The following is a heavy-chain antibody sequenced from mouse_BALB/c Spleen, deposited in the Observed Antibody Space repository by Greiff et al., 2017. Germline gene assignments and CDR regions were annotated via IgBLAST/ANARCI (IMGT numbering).Heavy chain of an antibody. V-gene: IGHV3-6*02. CDR2: ISYYGSN. D-gene: IGHD2-1*01. CDR3: AREDGNYGVYAMDY. CDR1: GYSITSGYY. Sequence: EVQRVESGPGLVKPSQSLSLTCSVTGYSITSGYYWNWIRQFPGNKLEWMGYISYYGSNNYNPSLKNRISITRDTSKNQFFLKLNSVTTEDTATYYCAREDGNYGVYAMDYWGQGTSVTVSS. J-gene: IGHJ4*01.